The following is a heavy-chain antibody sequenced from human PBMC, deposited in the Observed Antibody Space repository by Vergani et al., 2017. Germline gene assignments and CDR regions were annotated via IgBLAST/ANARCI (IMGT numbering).Heavy chain of an antibody. CDR2: IKNTGDST. J-gene: IGHJ6*02. Sequence: EVQLVESGGGLVQPGGSLRLSCVASGFTFSSHAMSWVRQGHGQGLEWVSSIKNTGDSTHYADSVKGRFTISRDNSKNTLYLQMNSLRAEDTAVYYCAKAYVSYAAYYYYGMDVWGQGTTVTVSS. D-gene: IGHD1-26*01. V-gene: IGHV3-23*04. CDR1: GFTFSSHA. CDR3: AKAYVSYAAYYYYGMDV.